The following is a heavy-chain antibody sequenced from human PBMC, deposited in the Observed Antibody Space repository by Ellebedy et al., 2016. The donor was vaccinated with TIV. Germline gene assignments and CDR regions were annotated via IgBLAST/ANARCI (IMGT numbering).Heavy chain of an antibody. Sequence: PGGSLRLSCAASGFTFSDFYMSWIRQAPGKGLEWVSYITSSGSTTYYADSVKGRFTISRDNAKNSLYLQMNSLRPEDTALYYCARARVDAFDFWGQGTMLTVSS. CDR2: ITSSGSTT. J-gene: IGHJ3*01. V-gene: IGHV3-11*01. CDR3: ARARVDAFDF. CDR1: GFTFSDFY.